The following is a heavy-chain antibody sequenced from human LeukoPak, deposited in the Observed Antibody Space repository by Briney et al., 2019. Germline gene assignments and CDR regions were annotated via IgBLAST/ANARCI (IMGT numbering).Heavy chain of an antibody. CDR1: GGTFSSYA. V-gene: IGHV1-69*05. CDR2: MIPIFGTA. Sequence: SVNVSGKASGGTFSSYAISWVRQAPGQGLEWMGGMIPIFGTANYAQKFQGRVTIITDDSTSTAYMVLCSLGAEDTAVYYCARCFTMVRGVMAGWFDPWGQGKLVTVSS. J-gene: IGHJ5*02. CDR3: ARCFTMVRGVMAGWFDP. D-gene: IGHD3-10*01.